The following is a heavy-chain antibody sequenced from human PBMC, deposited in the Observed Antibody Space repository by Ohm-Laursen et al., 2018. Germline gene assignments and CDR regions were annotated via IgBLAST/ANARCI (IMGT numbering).Heavy chain of an antibody. CDR2: INSDGSST. CDR1: GFTFRSYW. CDR3: ARAFEYSYQNWFDP. D-gene: IGHD5-18*01. Sequence: SLRLSCTASGFTFRSYWMHWVRQAPGKGLVWVSRINSDGSSTSYADSVKGRFTISRDNAKNTLYLQMNSLRAEDTAVYYCARAFEYSYQNWFDPWGQGTLVTVSS. J-gene: IGHJ5*02. V-gene: IGHV3-74*01.